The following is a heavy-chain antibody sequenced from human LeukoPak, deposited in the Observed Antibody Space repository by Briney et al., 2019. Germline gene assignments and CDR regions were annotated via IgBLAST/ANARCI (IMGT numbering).Heavy chain of an antibody. D-gene: IGHD2-15*01. CDR1: GYTFIDHY. J-gene: IGHJ4*02. V-gene: IGHV1-2*02. CDR2: INPNIGDT. CDR3: ARAGQSSVIGGQDH. Sequence: RASVKVSCKASGYTFIDHYIHWVRQAPGQGLESMGWINPNIGDTNYAQKFQGRVTMTRDTSSTTAYMELSRLRSDDTAVYYCARAGQSSVIGGQDHWAQGTRVSVSS.